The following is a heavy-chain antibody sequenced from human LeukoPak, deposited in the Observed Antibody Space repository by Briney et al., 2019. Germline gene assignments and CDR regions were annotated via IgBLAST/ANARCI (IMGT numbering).Heavy chain of an antibody. J-gene: IGHJ3*02. CDR3: ARDGLLREDAFDI. D-gene: IGHD1-26*01. V-gene: IGHV3-21*01. Sequence: GGSLRLSCAASGFTFSSYSMNWVRQAPGKGPEWVSSISSSSSYIYYADSVKGRFTISRDNAKNSLYLQMNSLRAEDTAVYYCARDGLLREDAFDIWGQGTMVTVSS. CDR2: ISSSSSYI. CDR1: GFTFSSYS.